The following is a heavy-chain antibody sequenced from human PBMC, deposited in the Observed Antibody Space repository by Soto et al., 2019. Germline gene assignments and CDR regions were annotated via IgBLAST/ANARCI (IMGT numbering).Heavy chain of an antibody. Sequence: SETLSLTCAVYGGSFSGYYWSWIRQPPGKGLEWIGEINHSGSTNYNTSLKSRVTISVDTSKNQFSLKLSSVTAADTAVYYCASFLYRMDVWGQGNKVTVSS. CDR3: ASFLYRMDV. CDR1: GGSFSGYY. CDR2: INHSGST. J-gene: IGHJ6*02. V-gene: IGHV4-34*01.